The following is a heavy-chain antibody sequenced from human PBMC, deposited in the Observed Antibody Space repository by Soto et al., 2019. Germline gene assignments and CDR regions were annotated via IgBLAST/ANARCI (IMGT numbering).Heavy chain of an antibody. V-gene: IGHV4-34*01. D-gene: IGHD3-10*01. J-gene: IGHJ5*02. CDR2: INHSGST. CDR3: ARGYEVRGVINWFDP. CDR1: GGSFSGYY. Sequence: SETLSLTCAVYGGSFSGYYWSWIRQPPGKGLEWIGEINHSGSTNYNPSLESRVTISVDTSKNQFSLKLSSVTAADTAVYYCARGYEVRGVINWFDPWGQGTLVTVSS.